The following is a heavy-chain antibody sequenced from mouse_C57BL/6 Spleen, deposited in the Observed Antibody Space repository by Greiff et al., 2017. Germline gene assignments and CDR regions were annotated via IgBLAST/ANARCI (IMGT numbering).Heavy chain of an antibody. J-gene: IGHJ4*01. CDR3: ARHEGGGYDGTYAMDY. CDR1: GYTFTEYT. Sequence: VQGVESGAELVKPGASVKLSCKASGYTFTEYTIHWVKQRSGQGLEWIGWFYPGSGSIKYNEKFKDKATLTADKSSSTVYMELSRLTSEDSAVYFCARHEGGGYDGTYAMDYWGQGTSVTVSS. D-gene: IGHD2-2*01. CDR2: FYPGSGSI. V-gene: IGHV1-62-2*01.